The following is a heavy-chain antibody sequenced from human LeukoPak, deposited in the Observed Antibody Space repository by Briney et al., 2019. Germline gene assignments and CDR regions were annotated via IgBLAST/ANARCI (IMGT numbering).Heavy chain of an antibody. CDR1: GYTLTELS. Sequence: ASVKVSCKVSGYTLTELSMHWVRQAPGQGLEWMAWINPRNGGSHSAQKFQGRVTLTRDTSISTAYMEMRKLTSDDTAFYYCARGRIAAAGAIDYWGQGARVTVSS. V-gene: IGHV1-2*02. J-gene: IGHJ4*02. D-gene: IGHD6-13*01. CDR3: ARGRIAAAGAIDY. CDR2: INPRNGGS.